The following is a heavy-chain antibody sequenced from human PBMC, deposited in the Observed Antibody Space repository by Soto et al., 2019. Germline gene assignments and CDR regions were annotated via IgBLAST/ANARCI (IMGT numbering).Heavy chain of an antibody. D-gene: IGHD6-13*01. Sequence: QVQLQDSGPGLVKPSETLSLTCTVSGGSIRSYYWSWIRQAPGKGLEWIGCISHTGSTTYNPSLKRRVTISGDTSKNQCSLTLSSVTAAYTAVYYCARFMAEAGSSLHSMFDSWGQGTLVTVSS. J-gene: IGHJ4*02. V-gene: IGHV4-59*08. CDR1: GGSIRSYY. CDR3: ARFMAEAGSSLHSMFDS. CDR2: ISHTGST.